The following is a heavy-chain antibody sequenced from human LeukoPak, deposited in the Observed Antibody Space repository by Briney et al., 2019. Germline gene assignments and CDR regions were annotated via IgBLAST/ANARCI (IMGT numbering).Heavy chain of an antibody. CDR2: IHYSGTT. Sequence: SETLSLTCTVSGGSISDDYWSWPRQPPGKGLEWIAYIHYSGTTNYNPSLKSRVSISIDTSKEQFSLKVSSVTAADTAVYYCARDRSDYYYDFWGQGTLVTVSS. V-gene: IGHV4-59*01. J-gene: IGHJ4*02. CDR3: ARDRSDYYYDF. D-gene: IGHD3-22*01. CDR1: GGSISDDY.